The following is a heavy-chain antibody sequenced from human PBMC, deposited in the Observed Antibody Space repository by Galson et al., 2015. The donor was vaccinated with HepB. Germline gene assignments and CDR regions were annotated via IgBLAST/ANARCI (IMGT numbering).Heavy chain of an antibody. D-gene: IGHD3-10*01. J-gene: IGHJ3*01. V-gene: IGHV4-34*01. CDR3: ARVLLRMTMVQGAYAFDF. Sequence: SETLSLTCAVYGGSFNGYSWSWIRQPPGKGLEWIGEINQSGITNYNKSLKNRVAISVDTSKNQVSLKLSSVTAADTAVYYCARVLLRMTMVQGAYAFDFWGQGTMVTVSS. CDR1: GGSFNGYS. CDR2: INQSGIT.